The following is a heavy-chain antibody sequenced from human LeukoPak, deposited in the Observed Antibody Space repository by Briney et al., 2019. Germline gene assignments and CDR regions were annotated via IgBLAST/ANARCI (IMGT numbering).Heavy chain of an antibody. CDR3: ARRAYVQFDP. V-gene: IGHV5-51*01. D-gene: IGHD3-16*01. CDR2: IYPGDSDT. Sequence: GESLKISCKGSGYNFTTYWIGWVRQMPGKGLEWMGNIYPGDSDTRYSPSFQGQVTISADKSISTAYLQWSSLKASDTAMYYCARRAYVQFDPWGQGTLVTVSS. CDR1: GYNFTTYW. J-gene: IGHJ5*02.